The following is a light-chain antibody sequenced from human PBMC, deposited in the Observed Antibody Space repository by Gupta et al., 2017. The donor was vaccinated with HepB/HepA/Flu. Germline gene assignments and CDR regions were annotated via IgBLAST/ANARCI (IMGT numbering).Light chain of an antibody. J-gene: IGLJ3*02. CDR3: SSDTSSNSWV. CDR2: DVS. V-gene: IGLV2-14*03. CDR1: SNDVGGYNY. Sequence: SALTQPASASGSPGQSLTISSAGTSNDVGGYNYVSWYQQHPAKAHKLMIYDVSRRPAGVTTRFSGSQSGKTASLTISGRQAEDDAYYYCSSDTSSNSWVFGGGTRLTVL.